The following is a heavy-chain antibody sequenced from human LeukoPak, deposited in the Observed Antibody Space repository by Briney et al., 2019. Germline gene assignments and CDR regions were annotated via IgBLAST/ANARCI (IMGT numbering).Heavy chain of an antibody. Sequence: SETLSLTCTVSGGSISSGSYYWSWIRQPAGKGLEWIGRIYYSGSTYYNPSLKSRVTIPVDTSKNQFSLKLSSVTAADTAVYYCARNYYDSSGYYLPYFDYWGQGTLVTVSS. J-gene: IGHJ4*02. D-gene: IGHD3-22*01. CDR1: GGSISSGSYY. CDR3: ARNYYDSSGYYLPYFDY. CDR2: IYYSGST. V-gene: IGHV4-39*07.